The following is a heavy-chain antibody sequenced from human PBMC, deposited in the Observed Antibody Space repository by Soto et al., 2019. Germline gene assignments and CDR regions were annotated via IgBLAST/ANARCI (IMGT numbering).Heavy chain of an antibody. J-gene: IGHJ5*02. CDR3: ARIADPYYYDTRGWFDP. Sequence: VGSLRLSCAASGFTFSSYAMHWVRQAPGKGLEWVAVISYDGSNKYYADSVKGRFTISRDNSKNTLYLQMNSLRAEDTAVYYCARIADPYYYDTRGWFDPWGQGTLVTVSS. D-gene: IGHD3-22*01. CDR1: GFTFSSYA. CDR2: ISYDGSNK. V-gene: IGHV3-30-3*01.